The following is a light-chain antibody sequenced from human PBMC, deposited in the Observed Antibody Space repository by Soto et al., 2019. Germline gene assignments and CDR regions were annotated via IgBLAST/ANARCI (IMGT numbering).Light chain of an antibody. CDR3: QQYGSSPPRT. CDR2: GAS. V-gene: IGKV3-20*01. Sequence: ETVLTQSPGSLSLSPGERATLSCRASQSVSRNYLASYQQKPGQAPRLLIYGASSRATGIPDRFSGSGSGTDFTLTISRLEPEDFAVYYCQQYGSSPPRTFGQGTRLEIK. J-gene: IGKJ2*01. CDR1: QSVSRNY.